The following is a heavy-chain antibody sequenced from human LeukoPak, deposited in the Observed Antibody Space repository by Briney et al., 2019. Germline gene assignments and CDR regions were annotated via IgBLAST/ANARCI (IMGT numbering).Heavy chain of an antibody. J-gene: IGHJ4*02. CDR2: IASNGGSE. Sequence: GGSLRLSCAASGFTYTTYGLHWVRQAPGKGLEWVAAIASNGGSEYYADSVKGRFTISRDNSKNTLFLQMNSLRPDDTAVYYCAKRGHYSINWYHYFDYWGQGTLVTVSS. D-gene: IGHD6-13*01. CDR1: GFTYTTYG. V-gene: IGHV3-30*18. CDR3: AKRGHYSINWYHYFDY.